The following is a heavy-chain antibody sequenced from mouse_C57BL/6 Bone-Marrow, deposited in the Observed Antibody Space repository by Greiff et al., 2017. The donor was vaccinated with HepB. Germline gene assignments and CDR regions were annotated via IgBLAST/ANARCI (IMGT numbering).Heavy chain of an antibody. CDR3: ATTAQAIAMDY. D-gene: IGHD3-2*02. V-gene: IGHV5-4*03. J-gene: IGHJ4*01. Sequence: DVKLVESGGGLVKPGGSLKLSCAASGFTFSSYAMSWVRQTPEKRLEWVATISDGGSYTYYPDNVKGRFTISRDNAKNNLYLQMSHLKSEDTAMYYCATTAQAIAMDYWGQGTSVTVAS. CDR2: ISDGGSYT. CDR1: GFTFSSYA.